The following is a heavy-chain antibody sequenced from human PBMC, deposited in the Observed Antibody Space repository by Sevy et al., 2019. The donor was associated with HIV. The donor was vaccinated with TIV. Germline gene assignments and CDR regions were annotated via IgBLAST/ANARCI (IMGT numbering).Heavy chain of an antibody. V-gene: IGHV1-2*04. CDR1: GYTFTGYY. CDR3: VRDDRDGDFEY. CDR2: INPDSGGP. Sequence: ASVKVSCKASGYTFTGYYMHWVRQAPGQGLQWMGWINPDSGGPNYAPKFQGWVTLTRDTSISTAYMELSRLKSDDTAVYYCVRDDRDGDFEYWGQGTLVTVSS. J-gene: IGHJ4*02.